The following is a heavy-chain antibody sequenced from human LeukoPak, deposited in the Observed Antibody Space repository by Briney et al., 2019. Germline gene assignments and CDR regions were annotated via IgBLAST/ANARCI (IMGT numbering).Heavy chain of an antibody. D-gene: IGHD3-22*01. CDR3: AKDDDSSGTFDY. Sequence: GGSLRLSCAASGFTFDDYTMHWVRQAPGKGLEWVSLISWDGGSTYYADSVKGRFTISRDNSKNSLYPQMNSLRTEDTALYYCAKDDDSSGTFDYWGQGTLVTVSS. CDR2: ISWDGGST. CDR1: GFTFDDYT. V-gene: IGHV3-43*01. J-gene: IGHJ4*02.